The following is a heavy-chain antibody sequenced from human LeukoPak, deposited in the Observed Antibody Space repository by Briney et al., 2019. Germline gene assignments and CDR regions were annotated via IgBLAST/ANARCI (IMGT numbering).Heavy chain of an antibody. CDR1: GYTFTMYG. CDR3: ARDHIATTGNTGSMNY. Sequence: ASVKVSCKASGYTFTMYGISWVRQAPGQGLEWMGWISAYNGNTRYAQKLQGRVTMTTDAPTSTVYMELRSLRFDDTAVYYCARDHIATTGNTGSMNYWGQGTLVTVSS. J-gene: IGHJ4*02. CDR2: ISAYNGNT. V-gene: IGHV1-18*01. D-gene: IGHD6-13*01.